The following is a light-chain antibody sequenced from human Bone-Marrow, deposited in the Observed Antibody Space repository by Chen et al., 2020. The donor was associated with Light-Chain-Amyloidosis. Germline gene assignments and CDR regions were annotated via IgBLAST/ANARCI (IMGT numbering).Light chain of an antibody. V-gene: IGLV3-25*03. J-gene: IGLJ2*01. CDR2: RDT. CDR1: YVPTKY. Sequence: SYELTQPPSGSVSPGPTARITCSGAYVPTKYAYWYPQKQGQAPVLVIHRDTERPSGSSERFAGSSSGTTATLTISGVQAEDEADYHCQSADSSGTYEVICGGGTKLTVL. CDR3: QSADSSGTYEVI.